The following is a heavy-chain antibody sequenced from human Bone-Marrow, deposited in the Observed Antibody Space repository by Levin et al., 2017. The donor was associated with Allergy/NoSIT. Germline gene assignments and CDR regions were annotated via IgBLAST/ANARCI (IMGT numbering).Heavy chain of an antibody. V-gene: IGHV4-34*01. Sequence: SETLSLTCAVYGGSFSGYYWSWIRQPPGKGLEWIGEINHSGSTNYNPSLKSRVTISVDTSKNQFSLKLSSVTAADTAVYYCARGANGSFDPWGQGTLVTVSS. D-gene: IGHD3-10*01. CDR3: ARGANGSFDP. CDR1: GGSFSGYY. J-gene: IGHJ5*02. CDR2: INHSGST.